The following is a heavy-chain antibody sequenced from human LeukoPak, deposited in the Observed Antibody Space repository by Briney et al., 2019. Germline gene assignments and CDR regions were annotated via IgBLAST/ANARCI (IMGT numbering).Heavy chain of an antibody. CDR2: INHSGST. D-gene: IGHD6-13*01. V-gene: IGHV4-34*01. CDR1: GGSFSGYY. Sequence: KTSETLSLTCAVYGGSFSGYYWSWIRQPPGKGLEWIGEINHSGSTNYNPSLKSRVTISVDTSKNQFSLKLSSVTAADTAVYYCAIWGGAAAFDYWGQGTLVTVSS. CDR3: AIWGGAAAFDY. J-gene: IGHJ4*02.